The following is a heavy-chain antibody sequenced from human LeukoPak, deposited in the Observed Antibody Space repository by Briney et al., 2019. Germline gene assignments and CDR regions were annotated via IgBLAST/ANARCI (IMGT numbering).Heavy chain of an antibody. CDR1: GYTFTSYG. D-gene: IGHD6-6*01. Sequence: ASVKVSCKASGYTFTSYGISWVRQAPGQGLEWMGWISAYNGNTNYAQKLQGRVTMTTDTSTSTAYMELRSLRSDDTAVYYCARDRSIAARLRDLYYFDYWGQGTLVTVSS. V-gene: IGHV1-18*01. CDR3: ARDRSIAARLRDLYYFDY. CDR2: ISAYNGNT. J-gene: IGHJ4*02.